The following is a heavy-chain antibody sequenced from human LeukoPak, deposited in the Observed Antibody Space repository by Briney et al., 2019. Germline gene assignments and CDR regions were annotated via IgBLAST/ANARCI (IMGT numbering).Heavy chain of an antibody. D-gene: IGHD4-17*01. V-gene: IGHV3-21*01. CDR3: AREREAYGDLDY. Sequence: GGSLRLSCAASGFTFSSYSMNWVRQAPGKGLEWVSSISSSSSYIYYADSVKGRFTISRDNAKNSLYLQMNSLRAEDTAVYYCAREREAYGDLDYWGQGTLVTVSS. J-gene: IGHJ4*02. CDR1: GFTFSSYS. CDR2: ISSSSSYI.